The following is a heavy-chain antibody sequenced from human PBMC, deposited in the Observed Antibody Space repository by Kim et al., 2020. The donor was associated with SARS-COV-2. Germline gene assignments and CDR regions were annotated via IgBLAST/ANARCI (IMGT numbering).Heavy chain of an antibody. V-gene: IGHV3-48*03. J-gene: IGHJ6*02. CDR2: ISSSGSTI. CDR1: GFTFSSYE. D-gene: IGHD3-10*01. CDR3: ARDRSHVVRGVIISSGYYYGMDV. Sequence: GGSLRLSCAASGFTFSSYEMNWVRQAPGKGLEWVSYISSSGSTIYYADSVKGRFTISRDNAKNSLYLQMNSLRAEDTAVYYCARDRSHVVRGVIISSGYYYGMDVWGQGTTVTVSS.